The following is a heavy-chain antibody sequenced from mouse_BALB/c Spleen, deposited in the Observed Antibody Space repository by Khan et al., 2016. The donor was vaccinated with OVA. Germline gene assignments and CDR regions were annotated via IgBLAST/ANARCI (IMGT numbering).Heavy chain of an antibody. CDR2: IYPGSGYT. D-gene: IGHD3-2*02. V-gene: IGHV1-77*01. CDR1: GYTFTDFL. J-gene: IGHJ3*01. Sequence: QVQLQQSGPDLVKPGASVKMSCKASGYTFTDFLISWVKQRPGQGLEWIGEIYPGSGYTYYNEKFRGKAILTSDKSPNTAYMQLNSLTSEDSAVYFCARAGYGGFAYWGQGALVTVSA. CDR3: ARAGYGGFAY.